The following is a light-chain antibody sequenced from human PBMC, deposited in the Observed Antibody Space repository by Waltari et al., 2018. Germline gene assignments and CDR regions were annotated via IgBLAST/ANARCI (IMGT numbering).Light chain of an antibody. Sequence: DIVMTQSPAVLYLSPGERATLSCTARQNVYSSLAWYQQRRGQAPRLLIRAASTRATGVPARFSATGSGTEFTLTISSLQSEDFAVYYCQHYSDWPPWTFGQGTRVE. CDR1: QNVYSS. CDR2: AAS. J-gene: IGKJ1*01. CDR3: QHYSDWPPWT. V-gene: IGKV3-15*01.